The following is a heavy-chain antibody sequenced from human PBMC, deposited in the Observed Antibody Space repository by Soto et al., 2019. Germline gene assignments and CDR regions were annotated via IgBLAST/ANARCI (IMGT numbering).Heavy chain of an antibody. V-gene: IGHV4-59*01. CDR3: ASQYYYDSSGSQTFDY. CDR1: GGYISSYY. D-gene: IGHD3-22*01. Sequence: SETQSLTSPVSGGYISSYYWNLIRQPPEKGLEWIGDIYYGGGNNYNPSLKSRVTLSVDTSKNQFSLKLSSVTAADTAVFYCASQYYYDSSGSQTFDYWGQGTQVTVSS. J-gene: IGHJ4*02. CDR2: IYYGGGN.